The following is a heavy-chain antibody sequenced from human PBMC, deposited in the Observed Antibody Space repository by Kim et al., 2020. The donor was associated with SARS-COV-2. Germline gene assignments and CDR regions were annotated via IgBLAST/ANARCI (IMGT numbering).Heavy chain of an antibody. CDR2: IWYDGSNK. D-gene: IGHD3-22*01. Sequence: GGSLRLSCAASGFTVSSNYMSWVRQSPGKGLEWVAVIWYDGSNKYYADSVKGRFTISRDNSMNTLYLQMNSLRAEDTAVYYCARDRDSSGYYYVHAFDIWGQGTMVTVSS. CDR3: ARDRDSSGYYYVHAFDI. CDR1: GFTVSSNY. V-gene: IGHV3-33*08. J-gene: IGHJ3*02.